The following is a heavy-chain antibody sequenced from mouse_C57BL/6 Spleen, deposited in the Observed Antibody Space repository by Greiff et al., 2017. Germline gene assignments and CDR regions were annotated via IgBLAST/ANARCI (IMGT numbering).Heavy chain of an antibody. CDR3: ARWGNYVSFDY. CDR2: IYPGSGNT. D-gene: IGHD2-1*01. J-gene: IGHJ2*01. CDR1: GYSFTSYY. V-gene: IGHV1-66*01. Sequence: VQLQQSGPELVKPGASVKISCKASGYSFTSYYIHWVKQRPGQGLEWIGWIYPGSGNTKYNEKFKGKATLTADTSSSTAYMQLSSLTSEDSAVYYCARWGNYVSFDYWGQGTTLTVSS.